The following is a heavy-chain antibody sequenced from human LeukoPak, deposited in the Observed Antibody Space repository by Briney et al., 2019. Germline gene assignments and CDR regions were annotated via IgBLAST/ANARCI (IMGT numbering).Heavy chain of an antibody. CDR3: ARGWLAETIMVTPYNY. CDR2: ITPIFGTP. J-gene: IGHJ4*02. CDR1: GDTFSSYD. V-gene: IGHV1-69*01. Sequence: GSSVTVSCTASGDTFSSYDISWVRQAPGQGLEWIGGITPIFGTPNYAQKFQGRVTITADESTRTAYMELRSLRSEDTAVYYCARGWLAETIMVTPYNYWGQGTLVTVSS. D-gene: IGHD4-23*01.